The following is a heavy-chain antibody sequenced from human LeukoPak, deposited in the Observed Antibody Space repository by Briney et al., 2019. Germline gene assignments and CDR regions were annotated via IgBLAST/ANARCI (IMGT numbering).Heavy chain of an antibody. V-gene: IGHV5-51*01. CDR3: ARHPIEGATQSWFDP. Sequence: GESLKISCKGSGYSFTSYGIGWVRQMPGKGLEWMGIIYPGDSDTRYSPSFQGQVTISADKSISTAYLQWSSLKASDTAMYYCARHPIEGATQSWFDPWGQGTLVTVSS. D-gene: IGHD1-26*01. CDR2: IYPGDSDT. J-gene: IGHJ5*02. CDR1: GYSFTSYG.